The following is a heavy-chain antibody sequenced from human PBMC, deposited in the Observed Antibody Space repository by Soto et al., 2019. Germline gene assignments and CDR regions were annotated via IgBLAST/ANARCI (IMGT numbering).Heavy chain of an antibody. V-gene: IGHV1-2*02. CDR3: AREDSSSWYVWFDP. CDR2: INPNSGGT. J-gene: IGHJ5*02. CDR1: GYTFTGYY. D-gene: IGHD6-13*01. Sequence: ASVKVSCKASGYTFTGYYMHWVLQAPGQGLEWMGWINPNSGGTNYAQKFQGRVTMTRDASISTAYMELSRLRSDDTAVYYCAREDSSSWYVWFDPWGQGTLVTVSS.